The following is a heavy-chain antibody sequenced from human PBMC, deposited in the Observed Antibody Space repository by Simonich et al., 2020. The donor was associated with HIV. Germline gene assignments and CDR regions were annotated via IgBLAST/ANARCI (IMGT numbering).Heavy chain of an antibody. CDR3: ARHRISMIVVAPTGHWFDP. CDR1: GGSFSGYY. CDR2: INHSRSN. Sequence: QVQLQQWGAGLLKPSETLSLTCAVYGGSFSGYYWSWIRQPPGKGLEWIGEINHSRSNNSRPSLERRVTMSVDTSKNQFYLKRSSVTAADTAVYYGARHRISMIVVAPTGHWFDPWGQGTLVTVSS. V-gene: IGHV4-34*02. J-gene: IGHJ5*02. D-gene: IGHD3-22*01.